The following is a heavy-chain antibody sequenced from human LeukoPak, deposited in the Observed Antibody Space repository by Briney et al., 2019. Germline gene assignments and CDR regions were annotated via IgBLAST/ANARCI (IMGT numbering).Heavy chain of an antibody. D-gene: IGHD3-10*01. V-gene: IGHV1-18*01. J-gene: IGHJ3*02. CDR1: GYTFTNYG. CDR3: ARDYGSGTPDAFDI. Sequence: AASVKASCKASGYTFTNYGISWVRQAPGQGLEWMGWISAYNGNTNYAQKLQGRVTMTTDTSTSTAYMELRSLRSDDTAVYYCARDYGSGTPDAFDIWGQGTMVTVSS. CDR2: ISAYNGNT.